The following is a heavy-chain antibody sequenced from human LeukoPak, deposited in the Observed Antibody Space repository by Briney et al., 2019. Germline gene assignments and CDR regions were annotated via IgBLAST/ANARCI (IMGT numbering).Heavy chain of an antibody. CDR1: GGSFSGYY. V-gene: IGHV4-34*01. CDR3: ARVARQQLVSQNNYYYMDV. CDR2: INHSGST. Sequence: PSETLSLTCAVYGGSFSGYYWSWIRQPPGKGLEWIGEINHSGSTNYNPSLKSRVTISVDTSKNQISLKLSSVTAADTAVYYCARVARQQLVSQNNYYYMDVWGKGTTVTVSS. J-gene: IGHJ6*03. D-gene: IGHD6-13*01.